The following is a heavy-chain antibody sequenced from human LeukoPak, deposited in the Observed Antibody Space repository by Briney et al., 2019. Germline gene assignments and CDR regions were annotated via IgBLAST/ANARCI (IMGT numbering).Heavy chain of an antibody. CDR1: GGSISSSSYY. CDR3: ARSYCGGDCYGDAFDI. Sequence: SETLSLTCTVSGGSISSSSYYWGWIRQPPGKGQEWIGSIYYSGSTYYNPSLKSRVTISVDTSKNQFSLKLSSVTAADTAVYYCARSYCGGDCYGDAFDIWGQGTMVTVSS. CDR2: IYYSGST. D-gene: IGHD2-21*02. J-gene: IGHJ3*02. V-gene: IGHV4-39*07.